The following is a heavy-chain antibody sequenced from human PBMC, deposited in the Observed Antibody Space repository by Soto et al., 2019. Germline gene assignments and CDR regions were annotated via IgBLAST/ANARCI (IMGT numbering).Heavy chain of an antibody. CDR1: GFTFSSYA. CDR2: ISGSGVST. V-gene: IGHV3-23*01. CDR3: AKEGYSSVLYMGAPVNWLDP. D-gene: IGHD6-19*01. J-gene: IGHJ5*02. Sequence: GSSLRLACAASGFTFSSYAMTWVRQGPGKGLEWVSAISGSGVSTYYADSVKGRFTISRDNSKNTLYLQMNSLRAEDTDVYYCAKEGYSSVLYMGAPVNWLDPCCQGILVTVS.